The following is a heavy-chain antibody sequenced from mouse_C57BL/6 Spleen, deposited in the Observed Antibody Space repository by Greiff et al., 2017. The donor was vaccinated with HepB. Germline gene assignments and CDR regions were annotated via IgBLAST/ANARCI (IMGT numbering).Heavy chain of an antibody. CDR3: ARGNYYGSSSYFDY. CDR1: GYTFTDYN. CDR2: INPNNGGT. D-gene: IGHD1-1*01. J-gene: IGHJ2*01. Sequence: EVQLQQSGPELVKPGASVKMSCKASGYTFTDYNMHWVKQSHGKSLEWIGYINPNNGGTSYNQKFKGKATLTVNMSSSTAYMELRSLTSEDSAVYYCARGNYYGSSSYFDYWGQGTTLTVSS. V-gene: IGHV1-22*01.